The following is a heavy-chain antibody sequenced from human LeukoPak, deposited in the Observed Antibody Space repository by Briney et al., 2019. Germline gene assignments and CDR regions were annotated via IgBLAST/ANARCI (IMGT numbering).Heavy chain of an antibody. CDR1: GASISSGGYY. J-gene: IGHJ4*02. D-gene: IGHD6-13*01. CDR2: IYTSGST. V-gene: IGHV4-61*02. CDR3: ARDRRTTGYSSSHFDY. Sequence: SETLSLTCTVSGASISSGGYYWSWIRQPAGKGLECIGRIYTSGSTNYNPSLKSRVTISVDTSKNQFSLKLSSVTAADTAVYYCARDRRTTGYSSSHFDYWGQGTLVTVSS.